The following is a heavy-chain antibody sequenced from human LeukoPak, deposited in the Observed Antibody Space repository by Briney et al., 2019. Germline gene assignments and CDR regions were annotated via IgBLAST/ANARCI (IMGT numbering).Heavy chain of an antibody. D-gene: IGHD6-19*01. CDR2: MYHSGST. Sequence: PSETLSLTCTVSGYSISSGYYWGWIRQPPGKGLEWIGSMYHSGSTYYKPSLKSRVTISLDASKNQFSLKLRSVTAADTAVYYCARGHARLAWFDPWGQGTLVTVSS. V-gene: IGHV4-38-2*02. CDR3: ARGHARLAWFDP. J-gene: IGHJ5*02. CDR1: GYSISSGYY.